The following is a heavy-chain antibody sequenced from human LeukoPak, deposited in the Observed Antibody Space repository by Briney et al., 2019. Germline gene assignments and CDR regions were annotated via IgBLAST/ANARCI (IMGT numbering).Heavy chain of an antibody. V-gene: IGHV1-2*02. D-gene: IGHD2-21*01. J-gene: IGHJ4*02. CDR2: IIPDSGGA. CDR1: GYTFTNYY. CDR3: STEDKYCGGANCGKY. Sequence: ASVKVSCTTSGYTFTNYYVHWVRQAPGQGLEWMGYIIPDSGGADYDQRFQGRVTMTRDKSISTVYMELSSLRSDDTAVYYCSTEDKYCGGANCGKYWGQGTLVTVSS.